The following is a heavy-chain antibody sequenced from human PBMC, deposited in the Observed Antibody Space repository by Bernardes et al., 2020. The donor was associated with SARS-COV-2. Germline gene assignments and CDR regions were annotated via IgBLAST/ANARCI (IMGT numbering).Heavy chain of an antibody. Sequence: SETLSLTCTVSGGSISSSSYYWGRIRQPPGKGLEWIGSIYYSGSTYYNPSLKSRVTISVGTSKIQLSLKLSSVTAADTAVYYCASQSEQWLVRTWFDPWGQGNLVTVSS. V-gene: IGHV4-39*01. CDR3: ASQSEQWLVRTWFDP. CDR2: IYYSGST. D-gene: IGHD6-19*01. J-gene: IGHJ5*01. CDR1: GGSISSSSYY.